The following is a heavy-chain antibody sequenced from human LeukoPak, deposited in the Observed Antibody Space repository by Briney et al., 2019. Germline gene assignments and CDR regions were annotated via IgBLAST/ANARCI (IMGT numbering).Heavy chain of an antibody. D-gene: IGHD6-13*01. CDR1: GGSISSRDYY. J-gene: IGHJ4*02. Sequence: SETLSLTCTVSGGSISSRDYYWSWIRQPPGKGLERIGYIYYSGSTYYNPSLKSRVTISVDTSKNQFSLKLSSVTAADTAVYYCASSSSSWAPFDYWGQGTLVTVSS. V-gene: IGHV4-30-4*01. CDR2: IYYSGST. CDR3: ASSSSSWAPFDY.